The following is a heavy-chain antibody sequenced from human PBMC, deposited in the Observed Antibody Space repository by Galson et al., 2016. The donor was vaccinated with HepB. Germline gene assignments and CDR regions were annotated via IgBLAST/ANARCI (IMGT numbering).Heavy chain of an antibody. CDR3: AKDQDCSGGNCWALYYYYGMDV. CDR2: ISYDGSIT. V-gene: IGHV3-30*18. D-gene: IGHD2-15*01. J-gene: IGHJ6*02. Sequence: SLRLSCAASGFTFSTYGMHWVRQAPGKGLEWVAAISYDGSITFYPDSVKGRFTISRDNSKNTLFLQMNSPRADDTAVYYCAKDQDCSGGNCWALYYYYGMDVWGQGTTVTVSS. CDR1: GFTFSTYG.